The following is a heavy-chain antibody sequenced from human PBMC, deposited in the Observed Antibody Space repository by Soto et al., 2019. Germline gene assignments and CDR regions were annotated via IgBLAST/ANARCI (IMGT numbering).Heavy chain of an antibody. CDR3: AGNYYGSGSYYAGPSDY. CDR2: IKQDGSEK. V-gene: IGHV3-7*01. CDR1: GFTFSSYW. J-gene: IGHJ4*02. Sequence: EVQLVESGGGLVQPGGSLRLSCAASGFTFSSYWMSWVRQAPGKGLEWVANIKQDGSEKYYVDSVKGRFTISRDNAKNSLYLQMNSLRAEDTAVYYCAGNYYGSGSYYAGPSDYWGQGTLVTVSS. D-gene: IGHD3-10*01.